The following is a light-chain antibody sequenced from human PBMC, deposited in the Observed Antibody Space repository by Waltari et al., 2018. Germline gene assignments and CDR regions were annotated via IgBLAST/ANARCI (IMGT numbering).Light chain of an antibody. CDR1: SGDIGRHTF. V-gene: IGLV2-14*03. J-gene: IGLJ1*01. CDR3: STYSPSGTPYV. Sequence: QSALTQPASVSGSPGQSITIPCTGTSGDIGRHTFVSWYQQHPGKAPRLMIFDVSNRPSGVSDRFSGSKSGNAASLTISGLQAEDEADYYCSTYSPSGTPYVFGTGTEVTVL. CDR2: DVS.